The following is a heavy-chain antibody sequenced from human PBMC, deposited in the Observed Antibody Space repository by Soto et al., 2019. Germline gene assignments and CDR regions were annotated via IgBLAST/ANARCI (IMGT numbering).Heavy chain of an antibody. J-gene: IGHJ4*02. CDR3: AKILYGDYTLFDY. D-gene: IGHD4-17*01. CDR1: GFTFSSYA. V-gene: IGHV3-23*01. Sequence: EVQLLESGGGLLQPGGSLRLSCAASGFTFSSYAMSWVRQAPGKGLEWVSAISGSGGSTYYADSVKGRFTISRDNSKNTLYLQMNSLRAEDTAVYYCAKILYGDYTLFDYWGQGTLVTVSS. CDR2: ISGSGGST.